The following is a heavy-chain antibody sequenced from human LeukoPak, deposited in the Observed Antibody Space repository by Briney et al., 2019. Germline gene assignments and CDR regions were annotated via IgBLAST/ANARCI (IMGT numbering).Heavy chain of an antibody. D-gene: IGHD3-16*01. V-gene: IGHV3-43D*03. J-gene: IGHJ6*03. Sequence: PGGSLRLSCAASGFTFDDYAMHWVRQAPGKGLEWVSLISWDGGSTYYADSVKGRFTISRDNSKNSLYLQMNSLRGEDTALYYCAGGYYYYYMDVWGKGTTVTVSS. CDR3: AGGYYYYYMDV. CDR2: ISWDGGST. CDR1: GFTFDDYA.